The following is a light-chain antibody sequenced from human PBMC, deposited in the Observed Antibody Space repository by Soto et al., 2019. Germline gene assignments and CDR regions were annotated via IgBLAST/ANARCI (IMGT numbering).Light chain of an antibody. CDR2: DDS. CDR1: NIGSKT. J-gene: IGLJ1*01. V-gene: IGLV3-21*02. Sequence: SYELTQPPSVSVAPGQTARITCGGDNIGSKTVHWYQQRPGQAPVLVVYDDSDRPSGIPERFSGSNSGNTATLTISGVEAGDEADYRCQVWDGSSHPPYLFGTGTKFTV. CDR3: QVWDGSSHPPYL.